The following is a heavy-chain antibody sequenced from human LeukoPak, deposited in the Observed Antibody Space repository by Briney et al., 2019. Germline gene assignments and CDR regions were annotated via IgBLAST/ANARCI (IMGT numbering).Heavy chain of an antibody. J-gene: IGHJ6*04. D-gene: IGHD3-10*01. CDR1: GGSFTGYY. V-gene: IGHV4-34*01. CDR2: IKHSGST. Sequence: SETLSLTCAVYGGSFTGYYWSWLRQPPGKGLEWIGEIKHSGSTNFNPSLESRVTLSVDTSKNQFSLKVSSVTAADTAVYYCARKAYYGSGKFESHYGMDVWADGTTVTVSS. CDR3: ARKAYYGSGKFESHYGMDV.